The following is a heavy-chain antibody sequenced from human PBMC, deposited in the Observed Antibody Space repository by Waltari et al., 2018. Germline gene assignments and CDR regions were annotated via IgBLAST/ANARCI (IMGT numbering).Heavy chain of an antibody. D-gene: IGHD2-15*01. V-gene: IGHV4-4*02. J-gene: IGHJ4*02. CDR3: ACDRGRGLYLDV. Sequence: QLQESGPGLVKPSGTLSLSCAVSGDSVTSANWWSWVRQSPQRGLEWIAQVLSTGKTNHSPSFASRVTMSLDASNNQFSLKVTSATAADTAVYYCACDRGRGLYLDVWGPGTLVTVSP. CDR2: VLSTGKT. CDR1: GDSVTSANW.